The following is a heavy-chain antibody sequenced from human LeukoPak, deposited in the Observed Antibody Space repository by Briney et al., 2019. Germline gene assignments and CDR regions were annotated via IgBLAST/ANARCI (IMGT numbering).Heavy chain of an antibody. CDR3: ARQYYYGSGTYYLVDY. J-gene: IGHJ4*02. D-gene: IGHD3-10*01. Sequence: GESLKISCKGSGYSFTSYWIGWVRQMPGKGLEWMGIIYPGDSETRYSPSFQGQVTISADKSISTAYLQWSSLKASDTAMYYCARQYYYGSGTYYLVDYWGQGTLVTVSS. V-gene: IGHV5-51*01. CDR2: IYPGDSET. CDR1: GYSFTSYW.